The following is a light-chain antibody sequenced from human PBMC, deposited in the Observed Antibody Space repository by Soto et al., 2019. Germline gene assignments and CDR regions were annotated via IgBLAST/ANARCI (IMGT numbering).Light chain of an antibody. CDR2: EVS. CDR1: SDDVGRYNY. V-gene: IGLV2-8*01. CDR3: SAYSGRVHVI. J-gene: IGLJ2*01. Sequence: HSVLSQPPSASGSPGQSVTVSCTGLSDDVGRYNYVSWYQQHPGKAPKLIIYEVSKRPSGVPDRFSGSKSGDTASLTVSGLQVEDEADYYCSAYSGRVHVIFGGGTQLTVL.